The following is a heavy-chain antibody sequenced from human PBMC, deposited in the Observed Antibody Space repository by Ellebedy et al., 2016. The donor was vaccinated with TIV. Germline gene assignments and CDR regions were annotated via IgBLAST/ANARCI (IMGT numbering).Heavy chain of an antibody. CDR2: INQDANEK. J-gene: IGHJ5*02. CDR3: ARAFPGIAVTGT. CDR1: GFTFSNYW. D-gene: IGHD6-19*01. Sequence: GGSLRLSCIASGFTFSNYWMSWVRQAPGKGLEWVANINQDANEKYYVDSVKGRFTISRDNAKNSLYLQMNSLRAEDTAEYYCARAFPGIAVTGTWGQGTLVTVSS. V-gene: IGHV3-7*01.